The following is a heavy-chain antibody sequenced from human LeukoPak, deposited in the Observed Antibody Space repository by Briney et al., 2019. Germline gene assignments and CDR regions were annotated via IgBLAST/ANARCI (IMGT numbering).Heavy chain of an antibody. CDR1: GFTFRTYA. CDR3: AKDGHTSVLPVPYYFDY. Sequence: GGSLRLSCAASGFTFRTYAMTWVRQLPGKGLEWVSIISGNGDSTYYADSVKGRFTISRDNSKNTVSLQMNSLRAEDTALYYCAKDGHTSVLPVPYYFDYWGQGTLVTVSS. CDR2: ISGNGDST. J-gene: IGHJ4*02. V-gene: IGHV3-23*01. D-gene: IGHD2-15*01.